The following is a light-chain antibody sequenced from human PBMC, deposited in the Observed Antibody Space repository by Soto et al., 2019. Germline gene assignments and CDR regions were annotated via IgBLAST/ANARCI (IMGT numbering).Light chain of an antibody. CDR2: EVS. J-gene: IGLJ3*02. CDR1: GSDVGDYNY. Sequence: QSALTQPPSASGSPGQSVTISCTGTGSDVGDYNYVSWYQQYPGKAPKLMIFEVSNRPSGVSNRFSGSKSGNTASLTISGLQAEDEADYYCSSYTTNSTWVFGGGTKLTVL. V-gene: IGLV2-14*01. CDR3: SSYTTNSTWV.